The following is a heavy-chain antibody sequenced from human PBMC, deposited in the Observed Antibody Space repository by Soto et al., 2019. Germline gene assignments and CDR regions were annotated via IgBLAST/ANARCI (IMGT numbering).Heavy chain of an antibody. V-gene: IGHV3-23*01. CDR2: ISAGGDRT. Sequence: EVQVSESGGGLVQPGGSLRLSCATSGFTFSNYPMNWVRQAPGKGLEWVSGISAGGDRTYYEDSVKGRFTIFRDNSKNSVSLRMNSLRVEDTAVYYCARRVWGQGTLVTVSS. CDR1: GFTFSNYP. J-gene: IGHJ4*02. CDR3: ARRV.